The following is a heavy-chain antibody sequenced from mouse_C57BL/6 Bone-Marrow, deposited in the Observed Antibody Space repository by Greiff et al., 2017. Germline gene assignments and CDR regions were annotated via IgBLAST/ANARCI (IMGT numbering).Heavy chain of an antibody. CDR3: ARMRWLLRGWFAY. CDR2: IYPRSGNT. CDR1: GYTFTSYG. V-gene: IGHV1-81*01. J-gene: IGHJ3*01. D-gene: IGHD2-3*01. Sequence: QVQLQQSGAELARPGASVKLSCKASGYTFTSYGISWVKQRTGQGLEWIGEIYPRSGNTYYNEKFKGKATLTADKSSSTAYMALRSLTSEDSAVYFCARMRWLLRGWFAYWGQGTLVTVSA.